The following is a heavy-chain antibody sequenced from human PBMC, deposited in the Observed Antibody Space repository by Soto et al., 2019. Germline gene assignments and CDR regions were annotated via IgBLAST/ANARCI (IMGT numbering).Heavy chain of an antibody. V-gene: IGHV3-64D*06. CDR2: IIGNGGST. Sequence: GGSLRLSCSASGFTFSSYAMHWVRQAPGKGLEYVSAIIGNGGSTYYADSVKGRFTISRDNSKNTLYLQMSSLRPEDTAVYYCVKGPDSSVYYYYFDYWGQGTLVTVSS. CDR1: GFTFSSYA. CDR3: VKGPDSSVYYYYFDY. J-gene: IGHJ4*02. D-gene: IGHD3-22*01.